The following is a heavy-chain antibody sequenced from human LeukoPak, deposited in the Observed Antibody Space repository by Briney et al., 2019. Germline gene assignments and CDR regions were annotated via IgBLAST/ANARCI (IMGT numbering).Heavy chain of an antibody. Sequence: GGSLRLSCAASGFTFGSYVMTWVRQAPGKGLEWVSAISISGDKTYYTDSVKGRFTISRDNSKNTVYLQMNSLRPDDTAVYYCAKEIRPNDYWGQGTLVTVSS. CDR3: AKEIRPNDY. D-gene: IGHD4-17*01. V-gene: IGHV3-23*01. CDR1: GFTFGSYV. J-gene: IGHJ4*02. CDR2: ISISGDKT.